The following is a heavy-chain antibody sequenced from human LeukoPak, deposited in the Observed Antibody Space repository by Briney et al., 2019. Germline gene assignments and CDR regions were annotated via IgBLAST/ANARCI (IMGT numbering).Heavy chain of an antibody. CDR3: ARERTLRFLDLNWFDP. D-gene: IGHD3-3*01. J-gene: IGHJ5*02. CDR1: GGSISSSSYY. CDR2: IYYSGST. V-gene: IGHV4-39*07. Sequence: SETLSLTCTVSGGSISSSSYYWGWIRQPPGKGLEWIGSIYYSGSTYYNPSLKSRVTISVDTSKNQFSLKLSSVTAADTAVYYCARERTLRFLDLNWFDPWGQGTLVTVSS.